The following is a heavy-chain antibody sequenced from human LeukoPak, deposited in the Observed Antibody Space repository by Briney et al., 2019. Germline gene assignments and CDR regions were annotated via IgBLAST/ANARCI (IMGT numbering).Heavy chain of an antibody. V-gene: IGHV4-59*12. J-gene: IGHJ4*02. D-gene: IGHD6-19*01. Sequence: SETLSLTCTVSGGSISSYYWSWIRQPPGKGLEWIGYIYYSGSTNYNPSLKSRVTISVDTSKNQFSLKLSSVTAADTAVYYCACRSKWLAPLRWGQGTLVTVSS. CDR3: ACRSKWLAPLR. CDR2: IYYSGST. CDR1: GGSISSYY.